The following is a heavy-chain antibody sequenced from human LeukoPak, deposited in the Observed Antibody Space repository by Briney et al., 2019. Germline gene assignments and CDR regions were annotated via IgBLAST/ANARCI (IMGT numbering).Heavy chain of an antibody. CDR2: INQDGNEK. CDR3: HQPITLPD. J-gene: IGHJ4*02. CDR1: GFTFSTFW. D-gene: IGHD2-2*01. Sequence: PGGSLRLSCAASGFTFSTFWLSWVRQAPGKGLEWVANINQDGNEKYYVDSVKGRFTISRDNAKSSLYLQMNSLRAEDTAVYYCHQPITLPDWGQGILVTVSS. V-gene: IGHV3-7*01.